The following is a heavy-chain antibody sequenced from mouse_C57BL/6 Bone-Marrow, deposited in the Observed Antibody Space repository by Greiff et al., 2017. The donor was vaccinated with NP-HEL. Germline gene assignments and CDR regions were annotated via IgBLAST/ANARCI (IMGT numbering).Heavy chain of an antibody. Sequence: QVHVKQSGAELVRPGTSVKLSCKASGYTFTSYWMHWVKQRPGQGLEWIGVIDPSDSYTNYNQKFKGKATLTVDTSSSTAYMQLSSLTSEDSAVYYCARGAMDYWGQGTSVTVSS. V-gene: IGHV1-59*01. CDR2: IDPSDSYT. J-gene: IGHJ4*01. CDR3: ARGAMDY. CDR1: GYTFTSYW.